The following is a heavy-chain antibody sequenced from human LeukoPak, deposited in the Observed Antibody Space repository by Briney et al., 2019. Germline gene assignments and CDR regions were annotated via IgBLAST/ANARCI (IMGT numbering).Heavy chain of an antibody. Sequence: SETLSLTCAVYGGSFSGYYWSWIRQPPGKGLECIGEINHSGSTNYNPSLKSRFAISVDTSKNQFSLKLSSVTAADTAVYYCARNRGYSYGYDYYYYNMDVWGTGTTVTVPS. CDR1: GGSFSGYY. J-gene: IGHJ6*03. CDR2: INHSGST. D-gene: IGHD5-18*01. V-gene: IGHV4-34*01. CDR3: ARNRGYSYGYDYYYYNMDV.